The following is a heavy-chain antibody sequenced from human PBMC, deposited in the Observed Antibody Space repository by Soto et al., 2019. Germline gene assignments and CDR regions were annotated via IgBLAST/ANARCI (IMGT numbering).Heavy chain of an antibody. D-gene: IGHD2-2*01. CDR3: ARSQGSSTSLEIYYYYYYGMDV. Sequence: SVKVSRKASGGTFSSYAISWVRLAPGQGLEWMGGIIPISGTANYAQKFQGRVTITADESTSTVYMELSSLRSEDTAVYFCARSQGSSTSLEIYYYYYYGMDVWGQGTTVTVSS. CDR1: GGTFSSYA. V-gene: IGHV1-69*13. CDR2: IIPISGTA. J-gene: IGHJ6*02.